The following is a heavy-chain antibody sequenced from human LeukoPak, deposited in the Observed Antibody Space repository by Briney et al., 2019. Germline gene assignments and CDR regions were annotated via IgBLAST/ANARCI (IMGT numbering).Heavy chain of an antibody. D-gene: IGHD2-21*01. V-gene: IGHV1-8*01. CDR3: ARRGATSPPNIYCGGDCYTRNWFDP. Sequence: ASVKVSCKASGYTFISYDINWVRQATGQGLEWMGWMNPNSGNTGYAQKFQGRVTMTRNTSISTAYMELSSLRSEDTAVYCCARRGATSPPNIYCGGDCYTRNWFDPWGQGTQVTVSS. J-gene: IGHJ5*02. CDR1: GYTFISYD. CDR2: MNPNSGNT.